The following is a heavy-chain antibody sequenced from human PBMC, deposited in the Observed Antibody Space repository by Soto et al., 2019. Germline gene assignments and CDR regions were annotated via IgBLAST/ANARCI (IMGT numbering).Heavy chain of an antibody. J-gene: IGHJ6*03. CDR2: IYSGGST. V-gene: IGHV3-53*04. Sequence: GGSLRLSCAASGFTVSSNYMSWVRQAPGKGLEWVSVIYSGGSTYYADSVKGRFTISRHNSKNTLYLQMNSLRAEDTAVYYCARERGEYSSSIYYYMDVWGKGTTVTVSS. CDR1: GFTVSSNY. CDR3: ARERGEYSSSIYYYMDV. D-gene: IGHD6-6*01.